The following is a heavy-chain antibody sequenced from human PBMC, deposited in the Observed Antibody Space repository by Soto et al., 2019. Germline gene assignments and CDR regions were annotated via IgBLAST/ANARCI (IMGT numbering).Heavy chain of an antibody. J-gene: IGHJ4*02. CDR1: VFTFGNYA. V-gene: IGHV3-23*01. CDR3: AKKSLGSITLPALYYFDY. CDR2: ISGGGDAT. D-gene: IGHD7-27*01. Sequence: EVQLLESGGGLVQPGGSLRLSCAASVFTFGNYAFSWVRQAPGKGLERVSVISGGGDATYYPDSVKGRFTTSRDNSKNTVYLQMNSLRAEDTAVYYCAKKSLGSITLPALYYFDYWGQGTLVTVSS.